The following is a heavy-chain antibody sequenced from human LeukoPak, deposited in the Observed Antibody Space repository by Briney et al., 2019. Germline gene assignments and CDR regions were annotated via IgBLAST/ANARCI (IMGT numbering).Heavy chain of an antibody. V-gene: IGHV4-39*07. CDR2: IYYSGST. J-gene: IGHJ4*02. CDR1: GGSISSSSYY. CDR3: ARDLLFPGAVAGTKQKDY. D-gene: IGHD6-19*01. Sequence: SETLSLTCTVSGGSISSSSYYWGWIRQPPGKGLEWIGSIYYSGSTYYNPSLKSRVTISVDTSKNQFSLKLSSVTAADTAVYYCARDLLFPGAVAGTKQKDYWGQGTLVTVSS.